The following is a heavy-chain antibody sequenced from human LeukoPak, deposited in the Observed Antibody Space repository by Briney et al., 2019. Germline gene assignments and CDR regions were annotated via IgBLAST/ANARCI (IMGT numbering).Heavy chain of an antibody. V-gene: IGHV1-2*02. J-gene: IGHJ4*02. CDR2: IKPNSGAT. CDR3: ARPAYCGGDCYYQFDS. CDR1: GFTFTDYY. Sequence: ASVKVSCKASGFTFTDYYMHWVRPAPGQGLEWMGWIKPNSGATRYAQKFQGMVTMTRDTSISTAYMELSRLTSDDTALYYCARPAYCGGDCYYQFDSWGQGALVTVSS. D-gene: IGHD2-21*02.